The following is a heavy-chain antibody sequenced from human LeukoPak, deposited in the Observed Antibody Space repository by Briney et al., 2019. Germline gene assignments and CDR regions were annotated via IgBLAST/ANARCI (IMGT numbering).Heavy chain of an antibody. CDR3: ARATSLGGMDV. CDR1: GGSLSSYY. CDR2: IYTSGST. J-gene: IGHJ6*01. Sequence: SETLSLTCTVSGGSLSSYYWSWIRQPAGKGLEWIGRIYTSGSTNYNPCLKSGVTMSVDTSKNQFSLKLSSVTAAETAVYYFARATSLGGMDVWGKGTTVTVSS. V-gene: IGHV4-4*07. D-gene: IGHD3-10*01.